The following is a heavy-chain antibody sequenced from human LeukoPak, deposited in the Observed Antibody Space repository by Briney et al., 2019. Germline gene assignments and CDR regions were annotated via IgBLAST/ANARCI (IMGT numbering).Heavy chain of an antibody. CDR1: GFTFSSYW. V-gene: IGHV3-7*03. CDR2: IKQDGSEK. J-gene: IGHJ4*02. CDR3: AREITMLACFDY. D-gene: IGHD3-10*01. Sequence: GGSLRLSCAASGFTFSSYWMSWVRQAPGKGLEWVANIKQDGSEKYYVDSVKGRFTTSRDNAKNSLYLQMNSLRAEDTAVCYCAREITMLACFDYWGQGTLVTVSS.